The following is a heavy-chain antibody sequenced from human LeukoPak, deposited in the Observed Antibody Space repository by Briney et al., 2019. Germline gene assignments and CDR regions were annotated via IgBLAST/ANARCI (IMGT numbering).Heavy chain of an antibody. CDR3: AREDSSGVSRYFDL. D-gene: IGHD3-22*01. J-gene: IGHJ2*01. CDR1: GGSISSSSYY. V-gene: IGHV4-39*07. CDR2: IYYSGST. Sequence: SETLSLTCTVSGGSISSSSYYWGWIRQPPGKGLEWIGSIYYSGSTYYNPSLKSRVTISVDTSKNQFSLKLSSVTAADTAVYYCAREDSSGVSRYFDLWGRGTLVTVSS.